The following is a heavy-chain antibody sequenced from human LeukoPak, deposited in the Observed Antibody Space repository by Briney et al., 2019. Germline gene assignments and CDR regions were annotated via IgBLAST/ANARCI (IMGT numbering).Heavy chain of an antibody. Sequence: GGSLRLSCSASGFTFSSYAMHWVRQAPGKGVENGSGIISNGDSTYYADSVKGRFTISRDNSRNTLYLQMSSLRAEDTAVYYCVRERTSGWYDFDYWGQGTLVTVSS. D-gene: IGHD6-19*01. CDR3: VRERTSGWYDFDY. CDR1: GFTFSSYA. V-gene: IGHV3-64D*06. J-gene: IGHJ4*02. CDR2: IISNGDST.